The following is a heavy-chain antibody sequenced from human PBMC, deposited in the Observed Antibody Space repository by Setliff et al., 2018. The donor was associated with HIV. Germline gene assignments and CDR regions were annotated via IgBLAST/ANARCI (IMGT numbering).Heavy chain of an antibody. CDR3: ARVFSSSWYGIDY. CDR1: GFTFSTYG. V-gene: IGHV3-30*02. CDR2: IRFDAKDN. D-gene: IGHD6-13*01. J-gene: IGHJ4*02. Sequence: GESLQISCAASGFTFSTYGMHWVRQAPGKGLEWLSFIRFDAKDNYYADSVKGRFTISRDNSKNTLYLQMNSLRPEDTAVYYCARVFSSSWYGIDYWGQGTLVTVSS.